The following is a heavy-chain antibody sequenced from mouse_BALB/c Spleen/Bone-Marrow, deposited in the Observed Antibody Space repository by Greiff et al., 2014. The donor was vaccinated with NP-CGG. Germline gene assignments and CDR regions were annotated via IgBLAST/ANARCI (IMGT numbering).Heavy chain of an antibody. CDR2: IDPYNGGT. Sequence: VQLQQSGPELVKPGASVKVSCKASGYAFASYNMYWVKQSHGKSLEWIGYIDPYNGGTNYNQKFKGKAALTVDKSSSTAYMHLNSLTSEDSAVYYCAREEYGRGFAYWGQGTLVTVSA. J-gene: IGHJ3*01. V-gene: IGHV1S135*01. CDR1: GYAFASYN. CDR3: AREEYGRGFAY. D-gene: IGHD2-10*02.